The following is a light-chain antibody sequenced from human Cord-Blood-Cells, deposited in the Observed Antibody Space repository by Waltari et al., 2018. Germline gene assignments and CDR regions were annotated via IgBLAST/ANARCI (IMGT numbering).Light chain of an antibody. Sequence: EIVMKQSPATLSVSPGERATISCRASPSVSSNLAWYQQKPGHAPRLLVYGASTRATGIPARFSGSGSGPEFNLTISSLQSEDFAVYYCQQYNNWPRTFGQGTKVEIK. CDR2: GAS. CDR1: PSVSSN. V-gene: IGKV3-15*01. CDR3: QQYNNWPRT. J-gene: IGKJ1*01.